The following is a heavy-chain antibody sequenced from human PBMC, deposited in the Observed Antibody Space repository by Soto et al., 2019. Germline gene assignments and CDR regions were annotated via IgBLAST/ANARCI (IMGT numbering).Heavy chain of an antibody. D-gene: IGHD4-17*01. CDR1: GFTFSGYA. V-gene: IGHV3-30-3*01. J-gene: IGHJ4*02. Sequence: QVQLVESGGGVVQPGRSLRLSCVASGFTFSGYAIDWVRQAPGKGLEWMALISYDGTNKYYADSVKGRFTVSRDNSKNTLYLQVNSLRPEDTAVYYCARVYGDYILVFEDYWGQGTLVTVSS. CDR3: ARVYGDYILVFEDY. CDR2: ISYDGTNK.